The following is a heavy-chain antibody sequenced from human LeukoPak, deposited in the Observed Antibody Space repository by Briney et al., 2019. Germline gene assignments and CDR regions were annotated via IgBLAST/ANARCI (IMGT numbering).Heavy chain of an antibody. V-gene: IGHV4-34*01. CDR3: AGRFLGYCSSTSCHSDAFDI. Sequence: SETLSLTCAVYGGSFSGYYWSWIRQPPGKGLEWIGEINHSGSTNYNPSLKSRVTISVDTSKNQFSLKLSSVTAADTAVYYCAGRFLGYCSSTSCHSDAFDIWGQGTMVTVSS. J-gene: IGHJ3*02. D-gene: IGHD2-2*01. CDR2: INHSGST. CDR1: GGSFSGYY.